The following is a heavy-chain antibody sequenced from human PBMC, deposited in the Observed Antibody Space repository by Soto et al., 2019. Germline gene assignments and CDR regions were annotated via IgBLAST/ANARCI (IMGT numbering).Heavy chain of an antibody. CDR2: INWNGGST. CDR1: GFTFDDYG. CDR3: ARRRYDYGDSFDF. Sequence: TGGSLRLSCAGSGFTFDDYGMSWVRQAPGKGLEWVSGINWNGGSTGYADSVKGRFTISRDNAKNSLYLQMNSLRAEDTALYHCARRRYDYGDSFDFRGQGTLVTVSS. J-gene: IGHJ4*02. D-gene: IGHD4-17*01. V-gene: IGHV3-20*01.